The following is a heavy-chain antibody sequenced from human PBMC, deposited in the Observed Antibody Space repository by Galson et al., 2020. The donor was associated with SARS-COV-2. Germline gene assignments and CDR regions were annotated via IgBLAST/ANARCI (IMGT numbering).Heavy chain of an antibody. V-gene: IGHV4-34*01. J-gene: IGHJ6*03. CDR2: INHSGST. CDR3: ARSRQDVTMIGVAITAYYHYMDV. CDR1: GGSFSDYY. Sequence: SETLSLTCAVYGGSFSDYYWSWIRQSPGKGLEWIGEINHSGSTKSSPSLKSRVTIAVDTSKNQFSLKVTSMTAADTAVYYCARSRQDVTMIGVAITAYYHYMDVWSKGTTVTISS. D-gene: IGHD3-22*01.